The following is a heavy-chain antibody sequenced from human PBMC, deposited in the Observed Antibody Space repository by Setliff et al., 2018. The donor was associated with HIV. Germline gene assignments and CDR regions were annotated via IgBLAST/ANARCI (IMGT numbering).Heavy chain of an antibody. J-gene: IGHJ3*01. CDR3: ARHRVDTSMLVVKSPGAFDL. D-gene: IGHD3-22*01. CDR1: GYSFGDYW. Sequence: PGESLKISCRGFGYSFGDYWIGWVRQKPGKGLERMGIIFPADSDTRVSPSFQGQVSISADRSTYAAFSQWTSLKASDTGMYFCARHRVDTSMLVVKSPGAFDLWGQGTLVTVSS. CDR2: IFPADSDT. V-gene: IGHV5-51*01.